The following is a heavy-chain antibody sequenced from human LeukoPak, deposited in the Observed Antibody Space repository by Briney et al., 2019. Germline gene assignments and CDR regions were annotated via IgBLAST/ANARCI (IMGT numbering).Heavy chain of an antibody. Sequence: ASVKVSCKASGYTFTGYYMHWVRQAPGQGLEWMGWINPNSGSTNYAQKFQGRVTMTRDTSISTAYMELSSLRSEDTAVYYCARGSVGALPGPDLDYWGQGTLVTVSS. D-gene: IGHD1-26*01. CDR2: INPNSGST. CDR3: ARGSVGALPGPDLDY. CDR1: GYTFTGYY. J-gene: IGHJ4*02. V-gene: IGHV1-2*02.